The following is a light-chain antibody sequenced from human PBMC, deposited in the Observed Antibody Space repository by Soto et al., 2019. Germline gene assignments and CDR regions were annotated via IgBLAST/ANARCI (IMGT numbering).Light chain of an antibody. J-gene: IGLJ1*01. CDR2: DVS. V-gene: IGLV2-14*03. Sequence: QSVLTQPASVSGSPVQSITISCTRTSSDVGGYNYVSCYQDHPGKAPKLMIYDVSNRPSGVSNRFSGSKSGNAASLTISRLQPEDEADYYCSLYTTRNTRTIVFGTGTKVTVL. CDR1: SSDVGGYNY. CDR3: SLYTTRNTRTIV.